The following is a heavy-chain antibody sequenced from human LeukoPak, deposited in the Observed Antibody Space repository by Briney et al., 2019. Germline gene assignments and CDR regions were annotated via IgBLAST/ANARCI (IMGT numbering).Heavy chain of an antibody. CDR2: IRYDGNNK. J-gene: IGHJ6*03. Sequence: PGGSLRLSCAASGFTFSDYSMHWVRQAPGKGLNWVAFIRYDGNNKYYADSVKGRFTISRDNSKNMLYLEMNSLSTEDTAVYYCAKELDYYDSSGYERDYYYYYMDVWGKGTTVTVSS. CDR1: GFTFSDYS. D-gene: IGHD3-22*01. V-gene: IGHV3-30*02. CDR3: AKELDYYDSSGYERDYYYYYMDV.